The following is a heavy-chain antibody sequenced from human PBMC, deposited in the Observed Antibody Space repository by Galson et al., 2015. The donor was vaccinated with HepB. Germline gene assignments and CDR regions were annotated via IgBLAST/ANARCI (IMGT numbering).Heavy chain of an antibody. D-gene: IGHD3-9*01. CDR2: VNGGNGNT. Sequence: SVKVSCKASGYTFSSYAVHWVRQAPGQRLEWMGWVNGGNGNTEYSEKFQGSVTMTRDTSASTAYMELSSLRSEDTAVYYCALRYYDVLTGYTDYFEHWGQGTLVTVSS. J-gene: IGHJ1*01. V-gene: IGHV1-3*01. CDR3: ALRYYDVLTGYTDYFEH. CDR1: GYTFSSYA.